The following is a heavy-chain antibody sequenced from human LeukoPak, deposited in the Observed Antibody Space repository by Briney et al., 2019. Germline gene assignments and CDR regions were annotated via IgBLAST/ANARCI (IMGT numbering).Heavy chain of an antibody. CDR3: ARGVAGAHFDY. CDR2: IIPILGIA. J-gene: IGHJ4*02. CDR1: GGTFRSYA. V-gene: IGHV1-69*04. D-gene: IGHD6-19*01. Sequence: GASVKVSRKACGGTFRSYALSWVRQAPGQGLAWMERIIPILGIANYAQKFQGRVTITADKSTSTAYMELSSLRSEDTALYYCARGVAGAHFDYWGQGTRVTVSS.